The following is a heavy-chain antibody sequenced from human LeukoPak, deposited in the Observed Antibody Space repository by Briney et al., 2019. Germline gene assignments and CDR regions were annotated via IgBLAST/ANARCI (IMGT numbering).Heavy chain of an antibody. CDR3: ARDSPLYGSGSHAGY. CDR2: ISYDGSNK. CDR1: GFTFSSYA. D-gene: IGHD3-10*01. Sequence: GGSLRLSCAASGFTFSSYAMHWVRQALGKGLEWVAVISYDGSNKYYADSVKGRFTISRDNSKNTLYLQMNSLRAEDTAVYYCARDSPLYGSGSHAGYWGQGTLVTVSS. V-gene: IGHV3-30-3*01. J-gene: IGHJ4*02.